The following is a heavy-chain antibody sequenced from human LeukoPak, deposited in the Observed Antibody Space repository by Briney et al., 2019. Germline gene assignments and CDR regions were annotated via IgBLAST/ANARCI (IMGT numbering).Heavy chain of an antibody. V-gene: IGHV3-30*18. Sequence: QTGGSLRLSCAVSGFTFSSYGMHWVRQAPGKGLEWVAVISYDGSNKYYADSVKGRFTISRDNSKNTLYLQMNSLRAEDTAVYYCAKELVLPHFDYWGQGTLVTVSS. J-gene: IGHJ4*02. CDR2: ISYDGSNK. D-gene: IGHD6-6*01. CDR1: GFTFSSYG. CDR3: AKELVLPHFDY.